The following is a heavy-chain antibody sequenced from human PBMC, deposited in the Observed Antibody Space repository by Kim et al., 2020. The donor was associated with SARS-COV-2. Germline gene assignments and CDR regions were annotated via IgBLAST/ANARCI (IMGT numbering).Heavy chain of an antibody. D-gene: IGHD3-10*01. CDR2: IKQDGAEK. CDR1: GFTISNYW. CDR3: LSAVGGDAYDI. J-gene: IGHJ3*02. Sequence: GGSLRLSCAASGFTISNYWMKWVRQAPGKGLEWVAIIKQDGAEKYYLDSVKGRFTISRDNAKRSLYLQMNSLRAEDTAMYYCLSAVGGDAYDIWGQGTMV. V-gene: IGHV3-7*01.